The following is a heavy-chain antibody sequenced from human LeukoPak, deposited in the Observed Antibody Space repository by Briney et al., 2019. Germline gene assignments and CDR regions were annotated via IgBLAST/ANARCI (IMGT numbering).Heavy chain of an antibody. CDR3: ARDRILEWISGRYYFDY. CDR1: GGSISSYY. Sequence: SETLSLTCAVSGGSISSYYWSWIRQPAGKGLEWIGRIYTSGSTNYNPSLKSRVTMSVDTSKNQFSLKLSSVTAADTAVYYCARDRILEWISGRYYFDYWGQGTLVTVSS. J-gene: IGHJ4*02. V-gene: IGHV4-4*07. D-gene: IGHD3-3*01. CDR2: IYTSGST.